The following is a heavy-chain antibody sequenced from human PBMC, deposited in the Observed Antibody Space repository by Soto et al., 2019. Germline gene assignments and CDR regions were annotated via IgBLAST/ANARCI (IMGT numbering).Heavy chain of an antibody. D-gene: IGHD3-9*01. V-gene: IGHV3-21*01. CDR2: ISSSSSYI. Sequence: PGGSLRLSCAASGFTFSSYSMNWVRQAPGKGLEWVSSISSSSSYIYYADSVKGRFTISRDNAKNSLYLQMNSLRAEDTAVYYCARDGLYYDILTGYTHYYYGMDVRGQGTTVTVSS. CDR3: ARDGLYYDILTGYTHYYYGMDV. CDR1: GFTFSSYS. J-gene: IGHJ6*02.